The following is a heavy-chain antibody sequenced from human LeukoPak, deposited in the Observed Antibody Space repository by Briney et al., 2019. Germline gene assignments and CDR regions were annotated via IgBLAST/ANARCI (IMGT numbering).Heavy chain of an antibody. V-gene: IGHV3-7*01. J-gene: IGHJ4*02. D-gene: IGHD2-2*01. CDR2: IQPDGSEK. CDR3: ARDNAA. Sequence: GGSLRLSCAASGFTVSSNWMSWARQAPGKGLEWVATIQPDGSEKYYVDSVKGRFTISRDNAKNALYLQMNSLRAEDTAVYYCARDNAAWGQGTLVAVSS. CDR1: GFTVSSNW.